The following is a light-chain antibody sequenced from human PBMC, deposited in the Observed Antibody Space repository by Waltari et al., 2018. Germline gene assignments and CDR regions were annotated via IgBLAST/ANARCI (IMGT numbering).Light chain of an antibody. V-gene: IGKV4-1*01. J-gene: IGKJ4*01. CDR1: PSVLYSSNNKNY. Sequence: DLVMTQSPDSLAASLGERATINCKSSPSVLYSSNNKNYLAWYQQKPGQPPKLLIYWASTRESGVPDRFSGSGSGTDFTLTISSLQAEDVAVYYCQQYYSTPLTFGGGTKVEIK. CDR3: QQYYSTPLT. CDR2: WAS.